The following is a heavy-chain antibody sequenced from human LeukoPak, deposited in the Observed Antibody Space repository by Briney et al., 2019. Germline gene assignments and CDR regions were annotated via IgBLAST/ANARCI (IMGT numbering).Heavy chain of an antibody. J-gene: IGHJ3*02. D-gene: IGHD2-8*01. Sequence: PSETLSLTCTVSGGSISSGGYYWSWIRQPPGKGLEWIGYIYHSGSTYYNPSLKSRVTISVDTSKNQFSLKLSSVTAADTAVYYCAREIVLMGNGAFDIWGQGTMVTVSS. V-gene: IGHV4-30-2*01. CDR3: AREIVLMGNGAFDI. CDR1: GGSISSGGYY. CDR2: IYHSGST.